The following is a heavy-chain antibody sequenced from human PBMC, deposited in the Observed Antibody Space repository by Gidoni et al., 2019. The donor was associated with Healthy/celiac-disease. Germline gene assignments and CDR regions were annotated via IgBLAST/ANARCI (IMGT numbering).Heavy chain of an antibody. CDR3: ARGVAYDILTGYYRVGWFDP. J-gene: IGHJ5*02. V-gene: IGHV1-18*01. CDR2: ISAYNGNT. CDR1: GYTFTSYG. D-gene: IGHD3-9*01. Sequence: QVQLVQSGAEVKKPGASVQVSCKASGYTFTSYGISWVRQAPGQGLEWMGWISAYNGNTNYAQKLQGRVTMTTDTSTSTAYMELRSLRSDDTAVYYCARGVAYDILTGYYRVGWFDPWGQGTLVTVSS.